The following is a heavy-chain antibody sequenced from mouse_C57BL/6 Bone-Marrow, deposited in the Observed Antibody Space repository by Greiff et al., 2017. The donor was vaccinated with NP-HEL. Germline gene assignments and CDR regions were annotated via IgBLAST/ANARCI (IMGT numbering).Heavy chain of an antibody. CDR1: GFTFSDYY. CDR2: INYDGSST. V-gene: IGHV5-16*01. D-gene: IGHD2-4*01. J-gene: IGHJ4*01. Sequence: MLVESEGGLVQPGSSMKLSCTASGFTFSDYYMAWVRPVPETGLEWVATINYDGSSTYYLDSLKSRFIISRDTAKNILYLQMSSLKSEDTATYYGAREGGLRRRTYAMDYWGQGTSVTVSS. CDR3: AREGGLRRRTYAMDY.